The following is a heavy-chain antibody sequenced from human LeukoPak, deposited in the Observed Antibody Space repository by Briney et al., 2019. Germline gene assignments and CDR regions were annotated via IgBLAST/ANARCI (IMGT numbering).Heavy chain of an antibody. V-gene: IGHV3-23*01. Sequence: GGSLRLSCAASGIAFTSFAMSWVRQAPGRGLEWVAVITETGDRAYYADSVRGRFTISRDNSNETLYLQMNSLRAEDTAVYYCAKDIAQGHTYGTIEQDYWGQGTLVTVSS. J-gene: IGHJ4*02. D-gene: IGHD5-18*01. CDR3: AKDIAQGHTYGTIEQDY. CDR1: GIAFTSFA. CDR2: ITETGDRA.